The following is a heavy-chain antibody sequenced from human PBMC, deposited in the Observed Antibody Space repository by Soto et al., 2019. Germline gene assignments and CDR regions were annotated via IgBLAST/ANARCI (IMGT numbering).Heavy chain of an antibody. CDR1: GFRFTNHW. J-gene: IGHJ5*02. Sequence: EEQVVESGGGLVQSGGSLRLSCAASGFRFTNHWMSWVRQAPGRGLQWVANVNEDGSEKYYVDSVKGRFTMSRDNAKNPVYLQMDSLRGEGPGVYPFVRGVGWFGPWGQGTPVTVSS. D-gene: IGHD3-10*01. CDR2: VNEDGSEK. CDR3: VRGVGWFGP. V-gene: IGHV3-7*02.